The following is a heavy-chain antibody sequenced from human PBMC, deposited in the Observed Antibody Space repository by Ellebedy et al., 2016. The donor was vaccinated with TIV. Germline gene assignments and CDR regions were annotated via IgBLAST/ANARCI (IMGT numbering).Heavy chain of an antibody. CDR3: ARDELVGVSGHAFDI. J-gene: IGHJ3*02. D-gene: IGHD2-8*02. Sequence: PGGSLRLSCVASGFTFSPYGLNWVLQAPGKGLEWVSYICGRGSPIYYADSVKGRFTISRDNAKNSLYLQMNCLRAEDMAVYDCARDELVGVSGHAFDIWGQGTMVTVSS. V-gene: IGHV3-48*04. CDR2: ICGRGSPI. CDR1: GFTFSPYG.